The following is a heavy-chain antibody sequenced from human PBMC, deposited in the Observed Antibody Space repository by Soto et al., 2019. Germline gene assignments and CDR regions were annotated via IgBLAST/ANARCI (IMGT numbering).Heavy chain of an antibody. CDR2: IYYSGST. J-gene: IGHJ4*02. CDR1: GGSISSGGYY. Sequence: SETLSLTCTVSGGSISSGGYYWSWIRQHPEKGLEWIGLIYYSGSTYYNPSLKSRVTISVDTSKNQFFLKLSSVTAADTAVYYCARITTYGDYYFDYWGQGTLVTVSS. V-gene: IGHV4-39*01. D-gene: IGHD4-17*01. CDR3: ARITTYGDYYFDY.